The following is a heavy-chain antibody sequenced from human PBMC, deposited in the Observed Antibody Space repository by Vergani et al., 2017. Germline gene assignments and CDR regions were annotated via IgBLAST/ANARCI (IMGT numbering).Heavy chain of an antibody. CDR2: ISYDGSNK. Sequence: QVQLVESVGGVVQPGRSLRLSCAASGFTFSSYAMHWVRQAPVKGLEWVAVISYDGSNKYYADSVKGRFTISRDNSKNTLYLQMNSLRAEDTAVYYCARVRSYPSRGAFDIWGQGTMVTVSS. V-gene: IGHV3-30*04. CDR3: ARVRSYPSRGAFDI. D-gene: IGHD1-26*01. J-gene: IGHJ3*02. CDR1: GFTFSSYA.